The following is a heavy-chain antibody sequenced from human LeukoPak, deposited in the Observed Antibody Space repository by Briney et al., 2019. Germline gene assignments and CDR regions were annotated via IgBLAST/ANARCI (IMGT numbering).Heavy chain of an antibody. J-gene: IGHJ4*02. CDR3: AGPRGGFYDY. CDR2: INSDESST. D-gene: IGHD2-15*01. Sequence: GGSLRLSCAASGFTFSNYWMHWVRQAPGKGLVWVSRINSDESSTAYADAVTGRFTISRDNAKNTLYLQVNSLRAEDTAVYFCAGPRGGFYDYWGQGALVTVSS. CDR1: GFTFSNYW. V-gene: IGHV3-74*01.